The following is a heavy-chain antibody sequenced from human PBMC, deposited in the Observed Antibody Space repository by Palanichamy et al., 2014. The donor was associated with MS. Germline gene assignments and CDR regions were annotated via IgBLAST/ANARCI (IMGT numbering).Heavy chain of an antibody. V-gene: IGHV4-30-4*01. CDR2: IYYSGSI. J-gene: IGHJ6*03. Sequence: QVQLQESGPGLLKPSQTLSLTCTVSGGSITSDDFYWSWVRQPPGKAPEWIGNIYYSGSIRYSPSLKSRLTISVDGSKNQFSLRMTSVTAADTALYFCVRGDFDPRTGNYNYMDVRGKGTTVTVSS. CDR3: VRGDFDPRTGNYNYMDV. D-gene: IGHD1-14*01. CDR1: GGSITSDDFY.